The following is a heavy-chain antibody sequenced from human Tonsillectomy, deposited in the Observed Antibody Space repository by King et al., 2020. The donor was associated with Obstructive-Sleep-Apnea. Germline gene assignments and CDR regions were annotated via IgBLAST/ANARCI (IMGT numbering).Heavy chain of an antibody. CDR3: ARRIAAADNYGMDV. J-gene: IGHJ6*02. CDR1: GDSFTSYW. D-gene: IGHD6-13*01. V-gene: IGHV5-10-1*01. Sequence: QLVQSGAEVKKPGESLRISCKGSGDSFTSYWIGWVRQKPGKGLEWVGGIDHSDSYTNYSPSFQGHFTISAYHSISTAYLRWGCLKASDTAMYYCARRIAAADNYGMDVWGQGTTVTVSS. CDR2: IDHSDSYT.